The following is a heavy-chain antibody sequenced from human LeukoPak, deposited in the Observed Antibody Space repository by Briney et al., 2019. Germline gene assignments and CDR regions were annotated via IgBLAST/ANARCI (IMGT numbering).Heavy chain of an antibody. CDR2: ISAYNGNT. Sequence: ASVKVSCKASGYTFTSYGISWVRQAPGQGLEWMGWISAYNGNTNYAQKLQGRVTMTTDTSTSTAYMELRSLRSDDTAVYYCASGHRYGFLSGDHYYYYMDVWGKGTSVTISS. CDR3: ASGHRYGFLSGDHYYYYMDV. CDR1: GYTFTSYG. J-gene: IGHJ6*03. V-gene: IGHV1-18*01. D-gene: IGHD5-18*01.